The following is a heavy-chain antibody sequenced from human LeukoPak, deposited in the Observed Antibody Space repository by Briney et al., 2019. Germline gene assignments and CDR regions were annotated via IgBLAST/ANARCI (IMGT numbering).Heavy chain of an antibody. J-gene: IGHJ4*02. Sequence: PGGSLRLSCAASGFTFSRYSMNWVRQVPGKGLEWVSSISSSSSYIYYADSVKGRFTISRDNAKNSLYLQMNSLRAEDTAVYYCAREANNYGDHSMMIWGQGTLVTVSS. D-gene: IGHD4-17*01. CDR3: AREANNYGDHSMMI. V-gene: IGHV3-21*01. CDR1: GFTFSRYS. CDR2: ISSSSSYI.